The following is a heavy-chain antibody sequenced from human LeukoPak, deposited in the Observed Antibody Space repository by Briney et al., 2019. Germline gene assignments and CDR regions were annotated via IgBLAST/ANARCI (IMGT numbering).Heavy chain of an antibody. J-gene: IGHJ4*02. CDR2: IHHSGTA. D-gene: IGHD2-2*01. Sequence: SETLSLTCTVSGGSISSGFYYWSWIRQHLGKGLEWVGYIHHSGTAFYNPSLKSRVTISMDTSKNEFSLRLSAVTDADTAVYYCARYCSSTKCPFDYWGQGTLVTVSS. V-gene: IGHV4-31*03. CDR3: ARYCSSTKCPFDY. CDR1: GGSISSGFYY.